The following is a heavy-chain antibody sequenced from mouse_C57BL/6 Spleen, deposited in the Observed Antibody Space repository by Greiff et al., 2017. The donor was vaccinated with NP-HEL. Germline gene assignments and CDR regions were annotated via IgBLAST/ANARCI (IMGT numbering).Heavy chain of an antibody. CDR1: GYTFTDYY. V-gene: IGHV1-26*01. CDR3: ARQGKYGNYDY. Sequence: EVQLQQSGPELVKPGASVKISCKASGYTFTDYYMNWVKQSHGKSLEWIGDINPNNGGTSYNQKFKGKATLTVDKSSSTAYMELRSLTSEDSAVYYCARQGKYGNYDYWGQGTTLTVSS. D-gene: IGHD2-10*02. CDR2: INPNNGGT. J-gene: IGHJ2*01.